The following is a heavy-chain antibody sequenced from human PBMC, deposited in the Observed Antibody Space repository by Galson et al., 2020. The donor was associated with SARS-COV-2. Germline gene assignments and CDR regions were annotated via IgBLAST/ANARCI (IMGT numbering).Heavy chain of an antibody. CDR3: ARDLAYDFWSGYSH. V-gene: IGHV3-7*01. D-gene: IGHD3-3*01. CDR1: GFTFSRYW. J-gene: IGHJ4*02. Sequence: GESLKISCAASGFTFSRYWMSWVRQAPGKGLEWVANIKQDGSEKYYVDSVKGRFTISRDNAKNSLFLQMNTLRAEDTAVYYCARDLAYDFWSGYSHWGQGTPVTVSS. CDR2: IKQDGSEK.